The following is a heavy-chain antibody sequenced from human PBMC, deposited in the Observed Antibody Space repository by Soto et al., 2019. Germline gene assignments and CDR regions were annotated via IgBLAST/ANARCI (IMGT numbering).Heavy chain of an antibody. J-gene: IGHJ4*02. CDR1: GGSMVSHY. V-gene: IGHV4-59*11. CDR3: ARADPDASVGY. D-gene: IGHD3-16*01. CDR2: ISYSGSI. Sequence: PSETLSLTCTVSGGSMVSHYWTFLRQPPGKGLEWIVYISYSGSIYYNPSLKSRVTISADTSRNQFSLKLSSVIAADTAVYYCARADPDASVGYWGQGTLVTVSS.